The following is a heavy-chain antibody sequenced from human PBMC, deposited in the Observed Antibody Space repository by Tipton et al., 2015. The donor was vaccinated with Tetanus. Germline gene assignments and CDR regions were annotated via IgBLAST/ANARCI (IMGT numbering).Heavy chain of an antibody. J-gene: IGHJ4*02. CDR3: ARDSTYLFDY. D-gene: IGHD2-2*01. Sequence: TLSLTCAVYGGSFSAYYWSWVRQAPGKGLEWVANIKQDGSAKYYVDSVKGRFTISRDNAKNSLYLQMNSLRAEDTAVYYCARDSTYLFDYWGQGTLVTVSS. CDR2: IKQDGSAK. V-gene: IGHV3-7*01. CDR1: GGSFSAYY.